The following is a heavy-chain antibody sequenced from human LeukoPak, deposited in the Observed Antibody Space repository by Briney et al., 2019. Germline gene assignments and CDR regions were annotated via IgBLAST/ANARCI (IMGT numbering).Heavy chain of an antibody. CDR3: ASPFRGVDY. D-gene: IGHD1-26*01. J-gene: IGHJ4*02. CDR1: GFTFSSYS. Sequence: GGFLRLSCAASGFTFSSYSMYWVRQAPGKGLVWVSSIYSDGSRTNYADSVKGRFTISRDNAKNTLYLQMNSLRAEDTAVYYCASPFRGVDYWGQGTLVTVSS. V-gene: IGHV3-74*01. CDR2: IYSDGSRT.